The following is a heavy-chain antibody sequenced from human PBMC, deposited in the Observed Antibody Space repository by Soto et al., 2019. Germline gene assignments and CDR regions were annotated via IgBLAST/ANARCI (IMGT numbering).Heavy chain of an antibody. V-gene: IGHV4-61*01. CDR1: GGSVSSGPYY. D-gene: IGHD3-22*01. Sequence: SETLSLTCTVSGGSVSSGPYYWSWIRQSPGKGLEWIGYIYYSGSANYNPSLESRVTISVDTSKNQFSLKLSSVTAADTAVYYCARDVVKNLERGWSTRWFDTWGQGTLVTVSS. CDR2: IYYSGSA. J-gene: IGHJ5*02. CDR3: ARDVVKNLERGWSTRWFDT.